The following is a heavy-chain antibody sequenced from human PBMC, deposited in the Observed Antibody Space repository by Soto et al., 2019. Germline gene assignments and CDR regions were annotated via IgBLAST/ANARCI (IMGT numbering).Heavy chain of an antibody. D-gene: IGHD6-13*01. CDR1: GFTFSSYG. V-gene: IGHV3-30*03. Sequence: PGGSLRLSCAAPGFTFSSYGMHWVRQAPGKGLEWVAVISYDGSNKYYADSVKGRFTISRDNSKNTLYLQMNSLRAEDTAVYYCAHPYSGSFDYWGQGTLVTVSS. CDR2: ISYDGSNK. J-gene: IGHJ4*02. CDR3: AHPYSGSFDY.